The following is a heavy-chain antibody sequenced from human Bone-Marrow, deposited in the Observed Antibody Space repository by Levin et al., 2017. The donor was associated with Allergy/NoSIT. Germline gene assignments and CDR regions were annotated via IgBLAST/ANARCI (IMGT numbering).Heavy chain of an antibody. D-gene: IGHD4-17*01. CDR1: GYTFTGYY. CDR3: AREVGGDYGALDI. V-gene: IGHV1-2*06. Sequence: ASFTASGYTFTGYYFHWVRQAPGQGLQWMGRINANSGVTEYADRFHGRITLTRNTAIRTVYMELGGLRSDDTAVYYCAREVGGDYGALDIWGQGTMISVSS. CDR2: INANSGVT. J-gene: IGHJ3*02.